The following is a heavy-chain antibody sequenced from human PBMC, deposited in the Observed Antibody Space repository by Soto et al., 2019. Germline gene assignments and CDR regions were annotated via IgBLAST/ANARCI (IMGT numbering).Heavy chain of an antibody. J-gene: IGHJ4*02. V-gene: IGHV4-34*01. CDR3: ATRFYDSSGYYLFYFDS. Sequence: QVQLHQWGAGLLKPSETLSLTCAVSGGSFSFYYWSWIRQPPGKELEWIGEINHSGSTNYNSSLKSRVTISVDTSKNQFSLKLSSVTAADTAVYYCATRFYDSSGYYLFYFDSWGQGTLLTVSS. CDR2: INHSGST. CDR1: GGSFSFYY. D-gene: IGHD3-22*01.